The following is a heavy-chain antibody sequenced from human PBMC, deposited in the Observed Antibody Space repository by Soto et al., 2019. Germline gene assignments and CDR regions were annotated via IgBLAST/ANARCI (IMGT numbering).Heavy chain of an antibody. CDR2: ISSSSSYI. CDR3: ARVGGYDAFDI. CDR1: GFTFSSYG. Sequence: GGSLRLSCAASGFTFSSYGMNWVRQAPGKGLEWVSSISSSSSYIYYADSVKGRFTISRDNAKNSLYLQMNSLRAEDTAVYYCARVGGYDAFDIWGQGTMVTVSS. D-gene: IGHD5-12*01. J-gene: IGHJ3*02. V-gene: IGHV3-21*01.